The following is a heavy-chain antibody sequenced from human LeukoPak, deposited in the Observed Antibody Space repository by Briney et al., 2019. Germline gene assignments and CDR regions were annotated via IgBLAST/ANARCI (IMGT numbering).Heavy chain of an antibody. CDR3: ARDRTRHSRSDP. Sequence: AETLSLTCTVSGGSISSYYWSWIRQPAGKGLEWIGRIYTSGSTNYNPSLKSRVTMSVDTSKNQFSLKLSSVTAADTAVYYCARDRTRHSRSDPWGKGTLVTVSS. D-gene: IGHD1-7*01. CDR1: GGSISSYY. CDR2: IYTSGST. V-gene: IGHV4-4*07. J-gene: IGHJ5*02.